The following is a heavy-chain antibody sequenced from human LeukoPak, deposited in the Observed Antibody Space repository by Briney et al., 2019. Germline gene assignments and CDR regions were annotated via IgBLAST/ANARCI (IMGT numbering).Heavy chain of an antibody. CDR2: IYYSGST. Sequence: SETLSLTCTVSGGSISSSSYYWGWIRQPPGKGLEWIGSIYYSGSTYYNPSLKSRVTISVDTSKNQFSLKLSSVTAADTAVYYCNRGRARLYCSSTSCSKRNYYYYYMDVWGKGTTVTVSS. CDR3: NRGRARLYCSSTSCSKRNYYYYYMDV. J-gene: IGHJ6*03. V-gene: IGHV4-39*01. CDR1: GGSISSSSYY. D-gene: IGHD2-2*01.